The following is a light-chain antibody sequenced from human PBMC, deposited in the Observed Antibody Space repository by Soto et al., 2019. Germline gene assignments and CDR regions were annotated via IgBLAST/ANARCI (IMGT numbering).Light chain of an antibody. V-gene: IGLV2-14*01. Sequence: QSALTQPASVSGSPGQSITISCTGTSSDVGGYNYVSWYQQHPGKAPKLMIYEVSNRPSGVSNRFSGSKSGNTASLTISGLQAEDEAEEYCSSDTSSSTLWVFGGGTKLAVL. CDR1: SSDVGGYNY. J-gene: IGLJ3*02. CDR3: SSDTSSSTLWV. CDR2: EVS.